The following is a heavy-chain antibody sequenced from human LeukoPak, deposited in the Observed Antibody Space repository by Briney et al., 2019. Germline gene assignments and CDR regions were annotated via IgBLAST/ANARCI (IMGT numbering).Heavy chain of an antibody. J-gene: IGHJ4*02. CDR3: ARATGKDILTGRKLDC. CDR1: GYTFTSYD. D-gene: IGHD3-9*01. V-gene: IGHV1-8*01. Sequence: ASVKVSCKASGYTFTSYDINWVRQATGQGLEWMGWMNPNSGNTGYAQKFQGRVTMTRNTSISTPYMELSSLRSEDTAVYYCARATGKDILTGRKLDCWGQGTLVSVSS. CDR2: MNPNSGNT.